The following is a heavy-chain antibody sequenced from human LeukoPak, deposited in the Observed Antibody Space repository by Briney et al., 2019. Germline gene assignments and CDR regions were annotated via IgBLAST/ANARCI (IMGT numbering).Heavy chain of an antibody. J-gene: IGHJ4*02. D-gene: IGHD4-23*01. CDR3: ARNSGDY. Sequence: SETLSLTCSVSGGSISDFYWSWIRQPAGKGLEWIGRIYMSGNTNYNPSLKGRVTMSLDASKNQFSLKLSSVTAADTAVYYCARNSGDYWGQGTLVTVSS. CDR2: IYMSGNT. CDR1: GGSISDFY. V-gene: IGHV4-4*07.